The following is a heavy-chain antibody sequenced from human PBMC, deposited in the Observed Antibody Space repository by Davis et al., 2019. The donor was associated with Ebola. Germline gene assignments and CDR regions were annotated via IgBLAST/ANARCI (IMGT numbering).Heavy chain of an antibody. CDR1: GFTFISYD. CDR2: ISSSGRST. CDR3: ARPGRSTSPGY. V-gene: IGHV3-48*02. J-gene: IGHJ4*02. D-gene: IGHD6-6*01. Sequence: PGGSLRLSCVASGFTFISYDMTWVRQAPGKGLEWISGISSSGRSTYYADSVQGRVTISRDNAKNSLYLQMNGLRDEDTAVYYCARPGRSTSPGYWGQGTLVTVSS.